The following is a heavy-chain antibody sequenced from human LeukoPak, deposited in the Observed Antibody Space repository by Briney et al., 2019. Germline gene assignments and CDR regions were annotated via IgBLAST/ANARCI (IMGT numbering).Heavy chain of an antibody. CDR3: AKGAAAGTYNWFDP. V-gene: IGHV1-69*01. Sequence: GASLKVSCKASGGTFSSYAISWVRQAPGQGLEWMGGIIPIFGTANYAQKFQGRVTITADESTSTAYMELSSLRSEDTAVYYCAKGAAAGTYNWFDPWGQGTLVTVSS. D-gene: IGHD6-13*01. J-gene: IGHJ5*02. CDR2: IIPIFGTA. CDR1: GGTFSSYA.